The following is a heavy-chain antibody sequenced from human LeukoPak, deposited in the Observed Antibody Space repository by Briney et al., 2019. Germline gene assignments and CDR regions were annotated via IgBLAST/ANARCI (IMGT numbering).Heavy chain of an antibody. Sequence: SGPTLVNPTQTLTLTCTFSGFSLSTSGVGVGWIRQPPGKALEWLALIYSNDDKRYSPSLKTRLTLTKDTSKNQVVLTMTNMDPVDTATYSCAHSVIVGSTLGYFDYWGQGTLVTVSS. J-gene: IGHJ4*02. CDR3: AHSVIVGSTLGYFDY. CDR1: GFSLSTSGVG. CDR2: IYSNDDK. D-gene: IGHD1-26*01. V-gene: IGHV2-5*01.